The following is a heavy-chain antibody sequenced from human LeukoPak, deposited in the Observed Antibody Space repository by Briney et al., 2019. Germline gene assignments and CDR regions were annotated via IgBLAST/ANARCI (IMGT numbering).Heavy chain of an antibody. CDR2: INHSGST. J-gene: IGHJ5*02. D-gene: IGHD3-3*01. CDR3: ARARPGIITIFGVVIDGGWFDP. V-gene: IGHV4-34*01. Sequence: SGTLSLTCADYGGSFSGYYWSWIRQPPGKGPEWIGEINHSGSTNYNPSLKSRVTISVDTSKNQFSLKLSSVTAADTAVYYCARARPGIITIFGVVIDGGWFDPWGQGTLVTVSS. CDR1: GGSFSGYY.